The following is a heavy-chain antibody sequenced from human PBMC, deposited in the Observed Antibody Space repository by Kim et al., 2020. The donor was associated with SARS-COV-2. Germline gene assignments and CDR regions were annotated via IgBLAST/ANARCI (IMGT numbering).Heavy chain of an antibody. CDR3: ARDYSSSSWGYYGMDV. D-gene: IGHD6-6*01. V-gene: IGHV1-2*02. CDR2: INPNSGGT. CDR1: GYTFTGYY. Sequence: ASVKVSCKASGYTFTGYYMHWVRQAPGQGLEWMGWINPNSGGTNYAQKFQGRVTMTRDTSISTAYMELSRLRSDDTAVYYCARDYSSSSWGYYGMDVWGQGTTVTVSS. J-gene: IGHJ6*02.